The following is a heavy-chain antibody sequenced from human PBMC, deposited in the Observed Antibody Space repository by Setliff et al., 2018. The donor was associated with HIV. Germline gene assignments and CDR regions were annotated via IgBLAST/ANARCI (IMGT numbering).Heavy chain of an antibody. CDR3: AKLYCGGACYSADWDYLDS. Sequence: SLRLSCAASGFTFHDYAMHWVRQAPGKGLEWVSGINWDNGDIDYADSVKGRFTISRDNAKNSLYLQMNSLRVEDTAVYYCAKLYCGGACYSADWDYLDSWGQGTLVTVSS. V-gene: IGHV3-9*01. D-gene: IGHD2-21*02. J-gene: IGHJ4*02. CDR1: GFTFHDYA. CDR2: INWDNGDI.